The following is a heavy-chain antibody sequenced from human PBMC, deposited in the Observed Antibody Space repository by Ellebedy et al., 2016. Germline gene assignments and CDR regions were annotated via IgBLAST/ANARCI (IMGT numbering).Heavy chain of an antibody. CDR3: AKDVLPSDY. CDR2: ITSNGRTT. J-gene: IGHJ4*02. Sequence: GGSLRLSCSGSGFSFTGYVMHWVRQAPGKGLEYLSAITSNGRTTYYADSVEGRFTISRDDSKNTLFLQMSSLRTDDTAVYYCAKDVLPSDYWGQGTLVTVSS. CDR1: GFSFTGYV. V-gene: IGHV3-64D*06.